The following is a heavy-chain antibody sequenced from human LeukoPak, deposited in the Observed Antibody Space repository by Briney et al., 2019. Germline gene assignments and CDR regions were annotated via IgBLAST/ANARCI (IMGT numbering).Heavy chain of an antibody. CDR3: ARRAPFWSGYYGYYYMDV. CDR2: IYTSGST. J-gene: IGHJ6*03. Sequence: SETLSLTCTVSGGSISSYYWSWIRQPPGKGLEWIGYIYTSGSTNYNPSLKSRVTISVDTSKNQFSLKLSSVTAADTAVYYCARRAPFWSGYYGYYYMDVWGKGTTVTVSS. CDR1: GGSISSYY. D-gene: IGHD3-3*01. V-gene: IGHV4-4*09.